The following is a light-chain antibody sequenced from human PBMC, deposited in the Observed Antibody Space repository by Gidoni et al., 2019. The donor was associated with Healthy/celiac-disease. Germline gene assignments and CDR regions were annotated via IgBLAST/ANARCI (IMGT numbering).Light chain of an antibody. V-gene: IGKV3-20*01. CDR2: GAS. CDR3: QQYGSSPRT. J-gene: IGKJ1*01. CDR1: QSVSSSY. Sequence: DIVLTQSPGTLSLSPRERATLSCRASQSVSSSYLAWYQQKPGQAPRLLIYGASSRATGIPDRFSGSGSGTDFTLTISRLEPEDFAVYYCQQYGSSPRTFGQGTKVEIK.